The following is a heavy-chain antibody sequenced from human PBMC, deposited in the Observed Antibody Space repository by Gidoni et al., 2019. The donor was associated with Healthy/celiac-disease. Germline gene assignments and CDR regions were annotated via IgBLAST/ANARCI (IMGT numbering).Heavy chain of an antibody. CDR1: GFTFSSYG. V-gene: IGHV3-33*01. J-gene: IGHJ4*02. CDR2: IWYDGSNK. CDR3: ASYSGSYYFKD. Sequence: QVQLVASGGGVVQPGRSLRLSCAASGFTFSSYGMHWVRQAPGKGLEWVAVIWYDGSNKYYADSVKGRFTISRDNSKNTLYLQMNSLRAEDTTVYYCASYSGSYYFKDWGQGTLVTVSS. D-gene: IGHD1-26*01.